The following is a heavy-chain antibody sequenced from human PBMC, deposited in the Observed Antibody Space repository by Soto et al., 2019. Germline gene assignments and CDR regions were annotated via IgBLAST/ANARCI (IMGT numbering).Heavy chain of an antibody. CDR3: ARAPSYDSSGYYQGSWFDP. D-gene: IGHD3-22*01. CDR2: IIPFFGTT. Sequence: QVQLVQSGAEVKKPGSSVQVSCKASAGTFSSYAITWVRQAPGQGLEWMGGIIPFFGTTNYAPKFQGRVTITADESTSTAYMELSSLISEDTAVSYCARAPSYDSSGYYQGSWFDPWGQGTLVTVSS. V-gene: IGHV1-69*01. J-gene: IGHJ5*02. CDR1: AGTFSSYA.